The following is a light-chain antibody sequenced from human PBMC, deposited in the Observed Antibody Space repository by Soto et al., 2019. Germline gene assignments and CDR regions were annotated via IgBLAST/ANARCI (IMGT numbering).Light chain of an antibody. CDR1: TSDVGSYNY. V-gene: IGLV2-14*01. CDR3: RSYTRNKTVV. J-gene: IGLJ2*01. Sequence: QSVLTQPASVSGAPGQSVTISCTGTTSDVGSYNYVSWYQQHPGKAPKLMIYEVTNRPSGVSSRFSGSKSGNTASLTISGLQAEDEADYYCRSYTRNKTVVFGGGTQLTVL. CDR2: EVT.